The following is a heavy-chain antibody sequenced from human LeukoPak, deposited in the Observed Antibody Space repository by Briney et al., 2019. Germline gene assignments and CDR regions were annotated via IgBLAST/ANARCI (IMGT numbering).Heavy chain of an antibody. J-gene: IGHJ4*02. V-gene: IGHV3-30*18. CDR2: ISYDGSNK. Sequence: GGSLRLSCAASGFTFSSYGMHWVRQAPGKGLEWVAVISYDGSNKYYADSVKGRFTISRDNSKNTLYLQMNSLRAEDTAVYYCAKAYCGYSSGCPFDYWGQGTLVTVSS. CDR3: AKAYCGYSSGCPFDY. CDR1: GFTFSSYG. D-gene: IGHD6-19*01.